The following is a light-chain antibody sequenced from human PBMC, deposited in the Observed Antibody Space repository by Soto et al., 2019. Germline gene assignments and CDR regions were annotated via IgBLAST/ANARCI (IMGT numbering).Light chain of an antibody. J-gene: IGLJ1*01. Sequence: QSVLTQPPSVSGAPGQKVTISCTGSSSNIGAGYDVNWYHQLPGTAPKLLIHGNSNRPSGVPDRFSGSKSGTSASLAITGLQAEDEADYYCQSYDSSRSPLYVFGTGTKVTVL. CDR2: GNS. V-gene: IGLV1-40*01. CDR1: SSNIGAGYD. CDR3: QSYDSSRSPLYV.